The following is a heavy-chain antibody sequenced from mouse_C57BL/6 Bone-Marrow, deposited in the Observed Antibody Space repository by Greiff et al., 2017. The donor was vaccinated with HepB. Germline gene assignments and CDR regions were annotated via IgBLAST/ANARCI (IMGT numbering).Heavy chain of an antibody. CDR1: GYTFTSYW. Sequence: QVQLQQPGAELVKPGASVKLSCQASGYTFTSYWMHWVKQRPGRGLEWIGRIDPNSGGTKYNEKFKSKATLTVDKPSSTAYMQLSSLTSEDSAVYYCAGPIYYAIDATCYWYFDDWGTGTTVTVSS. V-gene: IGHV1-72*01. CDR3: AGPIYYAIDATCYWYFDD. CDR2: IDPNSGGT. J-gene: IGHJ1*03. D-gene: IGHD2-1*01.